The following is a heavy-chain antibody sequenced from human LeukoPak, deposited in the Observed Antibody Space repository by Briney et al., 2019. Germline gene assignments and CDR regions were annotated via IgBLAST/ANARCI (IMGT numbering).Heavy chain of an antibody. CDR3: ARHPDTKATYYYYYYGMDV. V-gene: IGHV4-59*08. CDR2: IYYSGST. J-gene: IGHJ6*02. D-gene: IGHD2-8*01. CDR1: GGSISSYY. Sequence: SETLSLTCTVSGGSISSYYWSWIRQPPGKGLEWIGYIYYSGSTNYNPSLNSRVTISVDTSKNQFSLKLSSVTAADTAVYYCARHPDTKATYYYYYYGMDVWGQGTTVTVSS.